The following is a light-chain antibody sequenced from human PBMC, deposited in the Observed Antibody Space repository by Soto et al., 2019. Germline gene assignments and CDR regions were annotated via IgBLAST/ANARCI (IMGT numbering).Light chain of an antibody. CDR1: SSDVGTYTY. CDR2: DVI. CDR3: SSYTRSNTLVI. V-gene: IGLV2-11*01. J-gene: IGLJ2*01. Sequence: QSALTQPRSVSGSPGQSVTISCTGTSSDVGTYTYVSWYQQHPGKAPKLIIYDVIKRPSGVPDRFSGSKSGNTASLTISGLQAEDEAAYYCSSYTRSNTLVIFGGGTKVTVL.